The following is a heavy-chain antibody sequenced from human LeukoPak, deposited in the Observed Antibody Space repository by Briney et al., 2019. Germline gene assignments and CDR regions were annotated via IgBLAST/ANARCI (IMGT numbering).Heavy chain of an antibody. V-gene: IGHV1-46*01. CDR2: INLSGGST. D-gene: IGHD3-10*01. J-gene: IGHJ4*02. Sequence: ASVKVSCKASGYTFTTCYIHWVRQAPGQGLEYMGIINLSGGSTSYAQRFQGRVAMTQDTSTSTVYMELSSLRSEDTAVYYCARELPHTYNFDYWGQGTLVTVSS. CDR3: ARELPHTYNFDY. CDR1: GYTFTTCY.